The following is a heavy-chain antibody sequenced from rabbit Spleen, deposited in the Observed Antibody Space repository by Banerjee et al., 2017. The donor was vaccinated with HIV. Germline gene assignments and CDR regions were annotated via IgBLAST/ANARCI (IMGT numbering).Heavy chain of an antibody. J-gene: IGHJ4*01. CDR2: LNGGT. D-gene: IGHD1-1*01. CDR1: GFTLSRYW. CDR3: ARGYASSSGLPTYYFNL. V-gene: IGHV1S7*01. Sequence: QQLVESGGGQVKPGGTLTLSCKASGFTLSRYWIWWVRQAPGKGLEWIACLNGGTYYANWVNGRFTISSHNAQNTLFLQLNSLTAADTATYFCARGYASSSGLPTYYFNLWGPGTLVTVS.